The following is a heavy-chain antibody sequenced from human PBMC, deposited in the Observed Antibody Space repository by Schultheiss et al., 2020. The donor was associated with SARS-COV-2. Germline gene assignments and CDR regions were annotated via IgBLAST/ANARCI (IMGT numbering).Heavy chain of an antibody. D-gene: IGHD2-8*01. CDR2: IYWDDDK. CDR1: GFSLSTNGMC. V-gene: IGHV2-5*08. Sequence: SGPTLVKPTQTLTLTCTFSGFSLSTNGMCVSWIRQPPGKALEWLALIYWDDDKRYSPSLKSRVTITKDTSKNQVVVTMTNMDPVDTATYYCAHGGMVYFDYWGQGTLVTVSS. J-gene: IGHJ4*02. CDR3: AHGGMVYFDY.